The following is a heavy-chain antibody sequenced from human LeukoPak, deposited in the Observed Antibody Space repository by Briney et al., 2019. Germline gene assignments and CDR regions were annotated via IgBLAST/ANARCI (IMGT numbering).Heavy chain of an antibody. CDR3: ARDPHTVTWSYYYYYMDV. V-gene: IGHV3-21*01. CDR1: GFTFSSYS. J-gene: IGHJ6*03. Sequence: GGSLRLSCAASGFTFSSYSMNWVRQAPGKGLEWVSSISSSSSYIYYADSVKGRFTISRDNAKNSLYLQMNSLRAEDTAVYYCARDPHTVTWSYYYYYMDVWGKGTTVTVSS. D-gene: IGHD4-17*01. CDR2: ISSSSSYI.